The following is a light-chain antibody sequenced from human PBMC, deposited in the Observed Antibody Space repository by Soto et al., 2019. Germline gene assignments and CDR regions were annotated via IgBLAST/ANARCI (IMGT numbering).Light chain of an antibody. V-gene: IGLV2-14*01. J-gene: IGLJ1*01. Sequence: QSVLTQPASVSGSPGQSITISCTGTSSDIGDYNYVSWYQQHPGKAPKLMIFEVSKRPSGISDRFSGSKSGNTASLTISGLQPEDDADYYCSSYSTSGTLYVFGTGTKLTVL. CDR2: EVS. CDR1: SSDIGDYNY. CDR3: SSYSTSGTLYV.